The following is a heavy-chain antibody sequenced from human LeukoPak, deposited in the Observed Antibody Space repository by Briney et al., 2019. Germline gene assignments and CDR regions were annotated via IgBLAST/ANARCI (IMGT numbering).Heavy chain of an antibody. D-gene: IGHD3-10*01. CDR3: ARLGYYYGSGSYYNAPHVYYYMDV. CDR2: IYYSGST. CDR1: GGSISSSSYY. J-gene: IGHJ6*03. V-gene: IGHV4-39*01. Sequence: SETLSLTCTVSGGSISSSSYYWGWIRQPPGKGLEWIGSIYYSGSTYYNPSLKSRVTISVDTSKNQFSLKLSSVTAADTAVYYCARLGYYYGSGSYYNAPHVYYYMDVWGKGTTVTISS.